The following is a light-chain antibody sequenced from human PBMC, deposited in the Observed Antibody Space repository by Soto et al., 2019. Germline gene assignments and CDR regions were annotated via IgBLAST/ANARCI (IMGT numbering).Light chain of an antibody. CDR3: QQYGRSGT. CDR1: QSVSSY. V-gene: IGKV3-11*01. Sequence: EIVLTQSPATLSLSPGERATLSCRASQSVSSYLAWYQQKPGQAPRLLIYDASTRATGIPARFSGSGSGTDFTRTISRLESEDFAVYYCQQYGRSGTFGQGTKVDI. CDR2: DAS. J-gene: IGKJ1*01.